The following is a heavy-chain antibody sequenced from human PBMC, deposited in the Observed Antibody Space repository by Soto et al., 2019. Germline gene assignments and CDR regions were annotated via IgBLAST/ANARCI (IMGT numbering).Heavy chain of an antibody. V-gene: IGHV4-38-2*01. CDR3: ARSPEYYTPGSSPFDY. Sequence: SETLSLTCVVSSYVIESGHYWGWVRQPPGKGLEWVGSIYDSGTTYYNPSLRSRVTISADTSKNQFSLSLTSVTAADTAVYYCARSPEYYTPGSSPFDYWGPGTMVTVSS. J-gene: IGHJ4*03. D-gene: IGHD3-3*01. CDR1: SYVIESGHY. CDR2: IYDSGTT.